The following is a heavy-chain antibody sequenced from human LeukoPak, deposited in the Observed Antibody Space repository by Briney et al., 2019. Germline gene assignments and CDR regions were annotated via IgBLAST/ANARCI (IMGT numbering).Heavy chain of an antibody. CDR2: ISWNGRNT. V-gene: IGHV3-20*04. CDR1: GFTFDDYD. Sequence: RAGGSLRLSCAASGFTFDDYDLNWVRQAPGKGLEWVSGISWNGRNTAYAESLKGRFTISRDNAKNSLYLQMNSLRAEDTAVYYCAREQVEMATWRYMDVWGKGTTVTVSS. D-gene: IGHD5-24*01. CDR3: AREQVEMATWRYMDV. J-gene: IGHJ6*03.